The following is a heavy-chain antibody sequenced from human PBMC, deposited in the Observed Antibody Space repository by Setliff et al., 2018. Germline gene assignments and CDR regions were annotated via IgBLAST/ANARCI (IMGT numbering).Heavy chain of an antibody. V-gene: IGHV1-18*01. CDR3: ARDLNRWFGELAFDI. D-gene: IGHD3-10*01. CDR2: IGPNTGNT. J-gene: IGHJ3*02. Sequence: WASVKVSCKASGYPFINYLITWVRQAPGQGLEWMGWIGPNTGNTYYAQKFQGRITMTTDTSTGTAYMELRSLRPDDTAVYYCARDLNRWFGELAFDIWGQGTMVTVSS. CDR1: GYPFINYL.